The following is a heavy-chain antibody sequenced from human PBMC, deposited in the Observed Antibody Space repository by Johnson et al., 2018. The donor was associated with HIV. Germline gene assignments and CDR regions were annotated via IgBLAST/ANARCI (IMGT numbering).Heavy chain of an antibody. CDR2: ILYDGSNK. V-gene: IGHV3-30*04. J-gene: IGHJ3*02. CDR3: ARASNSGYDQAFDI. Sequence: QVQLVESGGGVVQPGRSLRVSCAASGFVFSSLAIHWVRQAPGKGLEWVAVILYDGSNKLYADCVKGRFTLSRDKSKKTLYLQMNSLRAEDTAVYYCARASNSGYDQAFDIWGQGTMVTVSS. CDR1: GFVFSSLA. D-gene: IGHD5-12*01.